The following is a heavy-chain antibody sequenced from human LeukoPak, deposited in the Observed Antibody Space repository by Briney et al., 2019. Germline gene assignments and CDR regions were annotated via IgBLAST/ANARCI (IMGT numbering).Heavy chain of an antibody. J-gene: IGHJ4*02. CDR3: ARDYGEYVRIFDY. CDR2: INQDGSEK. CDR1: GFTFSSFW. D-gene: IGHD4-17*01. Sequence: GGSLRLSCEVSGFTFSSFWMNWVRQAPGKGLEWVANINQDGSEKWYVDSVKGRFTISRDNAKNSLFLQMNSLRAEDTAVYYCARDYGEYVRIFDYWGQGTLVTVSS. V-gene: IGHV3-7*04.